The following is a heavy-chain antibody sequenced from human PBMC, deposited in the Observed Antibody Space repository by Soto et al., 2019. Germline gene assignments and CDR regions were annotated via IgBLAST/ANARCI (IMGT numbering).Heavy chain of an antibody. V-gene: IGHV3-7*01. CDR1: GFRFTSYW. CDR2: IKQDGSEN. Sequence: EVQLVESGGGLVQPGGSLRLSCAASGFRFTSYWMTWVRQAPGKGLEWVANIKQDGSENYYVDSVKGRFTISRDNAKNSLYLQMISLRAEDTAVYYCARGRGCSTGCHNFDYWGQGTLVTVSS. J-gene: IGHJ4*02. CDR3: ARGRGCSTGCHNFDY. D-gene: IGHD2-2*01.